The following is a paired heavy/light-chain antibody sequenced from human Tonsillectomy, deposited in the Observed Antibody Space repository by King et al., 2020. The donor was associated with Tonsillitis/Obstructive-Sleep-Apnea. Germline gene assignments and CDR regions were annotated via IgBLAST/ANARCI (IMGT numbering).Light chain of an antibody. CDR1: QSISSW. Sequence: DIQMTQSPSTLSASVGDRVTITCRASQSISSWLAWYQQKPGKAPKLLIYDASSLESGVPSRFSGSGSGTEFTLTISSLQPDDFATYYCQQYNSYPYTFGQGTKLEIK. CDR3: QQYNSYPYT. J-gene: IGKJ2*01. V-gene: IGKV1-5*01. CDR2: DAS.
Heavy chain of an antibody. J-gene: IGHJ4*02. CDR3: ARGRDSTNVLRFLEWLFMDY. Sequence: QVQLVESGGGVVQPGRSLRLSCAASGFTFSSYGMHWVRQAPGKGLEWVAVIWYDGSNKYYADSVKGRFTISRDNSKNTLYLQMNSLRAEDTAVYYCARGRDSTNVLRFLEWLFMDYWGQGTLVTVSS. V-gene: IGHV3-33*01. D-gene: IGHD3-3*01. CDR1: GFTFSSYG. CDR2: IWYDGSNK.